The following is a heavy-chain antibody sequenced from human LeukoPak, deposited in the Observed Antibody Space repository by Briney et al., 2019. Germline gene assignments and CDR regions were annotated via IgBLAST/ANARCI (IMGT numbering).Heavy chain of an antibody. CDR3: ARGDYYYDGTTYFNDAFDI. CDR2: ISSSSSNI. D-gene: IGHD3-22*01. V-gene: IGHV3-48*04. Sequence: PGGSLRLSCAASGFTFSSYSMNWVRQAPGKGLEWVSYISSSSSNIYYADSVKGRFTISRDNAKNSLYLQMNSLRAEDTAVYYCARGDYYYDGTTYFNDAFDIWGQGTMVTVSS. J-gene: IGHJ3*02. CDR1: GFTFSSYS.